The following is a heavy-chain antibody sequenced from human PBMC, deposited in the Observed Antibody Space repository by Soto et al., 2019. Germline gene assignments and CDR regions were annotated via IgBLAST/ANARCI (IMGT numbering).Heavy chain of an antibody. V-gene: IGHV3-30*18. CDR2: ISYDGSNK. CDR3: ANGLYGSGSYYAYYYYYMDV. J-gene: IGHJ6*03. D-gene: IGHD3-10*01. CDR1: GFTFSSYG. Sequence: QVQLVESGGGVVQPGRSLRLSCAASGFTFSSYGMHWVRQAPGKGLEWVAVISYDGSNKYYADSVKGRFTISRDNSKNTLYLQMNSLRAEDTAVYYCANGLYGSGSYYAYYYYYMDVWGKGTTVTVSS.